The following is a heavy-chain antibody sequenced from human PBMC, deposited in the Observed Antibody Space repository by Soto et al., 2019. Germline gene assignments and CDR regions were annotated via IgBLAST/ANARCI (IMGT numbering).Heavy chain of an antibody. CDR1: GFTFSSYG. J-gene: IGHJ6*02. Sequence: QVQLVESGGGVVQPGRSLRLSCAASGFTFSSYGMHWVRQAPGKGLEWVAGIWYDGSNKYYADSVKGRFTMSRDNSQNTLYLQMNSLRAEDTAVYYCARDPPTIVVVPAAIGDYGMDVWGQGTTVTVSS. D-gene: IGHD2-2*01. V-gene: IGHV3-33*01. CDR2: IWYDGSNK. CDR3: ARDPPTIVVVPAAIGDYGMDV.